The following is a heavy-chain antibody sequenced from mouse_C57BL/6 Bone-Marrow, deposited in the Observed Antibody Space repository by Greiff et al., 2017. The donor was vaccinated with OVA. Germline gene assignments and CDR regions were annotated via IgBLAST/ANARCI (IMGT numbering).Heavy chain of an antibody. Sequence: QVQLQQPGAELVKPGASVKLSCKASGYTFTSYWMHWVKQRPGRGLEWIGRIDPNSGGTKYNEKFKSKATLTVDKPSSTAYMQSSSLTSEDSAVYYSARTTVVAPYWYFDVWGTGTTVTVSS. V-gene: IGHV1-72*01. CDR1: GYTFTSYW. J-gene: IGHJ1*03. CDR2: IDPNSGGT. CDR3: ARTTVVAPYWYFDV. D-gene: IGHD1-1*01.